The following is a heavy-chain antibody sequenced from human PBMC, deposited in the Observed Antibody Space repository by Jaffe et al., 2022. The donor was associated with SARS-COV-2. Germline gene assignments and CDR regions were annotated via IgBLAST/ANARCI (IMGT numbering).Heavy chain of an antibody. V-gene: IGHV4-4*02. Sequence: QVQLQESGPGLVKPSETLSLTCSVSGGSISTVHWWTWVRQPPGKGLEWIGEIYRDGSTNYHPSLKSRVTISLDKSKNQFSLQLSSVSAADTAVYFCARKIYSAPYYFDYWGQGTLVTVSS. J-gene: IGHJ4*02. D-gene: IGHD2-15*01. CDR1: GGSISTVHW. CDR3: ARKIYSAPYYFDY. CDR2: IYRDGST.